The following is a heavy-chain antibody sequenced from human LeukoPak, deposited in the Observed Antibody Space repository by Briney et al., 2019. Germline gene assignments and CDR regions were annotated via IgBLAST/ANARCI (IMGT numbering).Heavy chain of an antibody. CDR3: ARTYSGSYLSFDY. V-gene: IGHV3-53*01. D-gene: IGHD1-26*01. J-gene: IGHJ4*02. CDR1: GFTVSSNY. Sequence: GGSLRLSCAASGFTVSSNYMSWVRQAPGKGLEWVSVIYSGGSTYYADSVKGRFTISRDNSKNTLYLQMNSLRAEDTAVYYCARTYSGSYLSFDYWGQGTLVTVSS. CDR2: IYSGGST.